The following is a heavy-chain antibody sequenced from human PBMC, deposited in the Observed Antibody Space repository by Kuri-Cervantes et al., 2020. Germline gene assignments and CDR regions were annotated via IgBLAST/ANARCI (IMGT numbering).Heavy chain of an antibody. CDR1: GFTFGDYG. J-gene: IGHJ5*02. CDR3: AKHQLISGTDRYWFDQ. CDR2: INWNGDRT. Sequence: GESLKISCAASGFTFGDYGMSWVRQVPGKGLEWVSGINWNGDRTGYADSVKGRFIISRDSAKNSVYLQMNSLRAEDSALYYCAKHQLISGTDRYWFDQWGQGTQVTVSS. D-gene: IGHD2-2*01. V-gene: IGHV3-20*04.